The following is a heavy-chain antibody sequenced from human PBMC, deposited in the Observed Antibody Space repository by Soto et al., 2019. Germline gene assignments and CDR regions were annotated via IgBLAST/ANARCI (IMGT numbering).Heavy chain of an antibody. CDR1: GFTFTTYA. J-gene: IGHJ4*02. Sequence: GGSLRLSCAASGFTFTTYAMSWVRQTPGKGLEWVSGISDGGGSTYYADSVKGRFTVSRDNSKNTLYLQMNSLRAEDTAVYYCAKDGSWVTTKGPVFDYWGQGTLVTVS. V-gene: IGHV3-23*01. CDR2: ISDGGGST. D-gene: IGHD1-1*01. CDR3: AKDGSWVTTKGPVFDY.